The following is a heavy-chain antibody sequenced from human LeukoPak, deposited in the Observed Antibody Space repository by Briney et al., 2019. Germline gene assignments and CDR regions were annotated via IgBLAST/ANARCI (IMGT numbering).Heavy chain of an antibody. CDR2: IYTSGST. J-gene: IGHJ3*02. Sequence: SETLSLTCTVSGGSISSGSYYWSWIRQPAGKGLEWIGRIYTSGSTNYNPSLKSRVTISVDTSKNQFSLKLSSVTAADTAVYYCASLAVAGLDAFDIWGQGTMVTVSS. CDR1: GGSISSGSYY. D-gene: IGHD6-19*01. V-gene: IGHV4-61*02. CDR3: ASLAVAGLDAFDI.